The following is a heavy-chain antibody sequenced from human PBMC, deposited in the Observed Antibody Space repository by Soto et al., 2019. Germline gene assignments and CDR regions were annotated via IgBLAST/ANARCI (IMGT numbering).Heavy chain of an antibody. CDR2: IWYDGSNK. D-gene: IGHD2-2*01. CDR1: GFTFSSYG. Sequence: SLRLSCAASGFTFSSYGMHWVRQAPGKGLEWVAVIWYDGSNKYYADSVKGRFTISRDNSKNTLYLQMNSLRAEDTAVYYCARGYCSSTSCYGYFDLWGRGTLVTVSS. J-gene: IGHJ2*01. V-gene: IGHV3-33*01. CDR3: ARGYCSSTSCYGYFDL.